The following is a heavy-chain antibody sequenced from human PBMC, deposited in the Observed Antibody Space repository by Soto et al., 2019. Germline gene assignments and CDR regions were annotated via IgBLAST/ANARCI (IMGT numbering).Heavy chain of an antibody. CDR3: ARNADCVGTRCALVFGFGV. D-gene: IGHD2-21*01. Sequence: SETLSLTCTVSGGSISSYYWSWIRQPPGKGLEWIGDIYYSDSINYNPSLKSRVIISDDKSKNQFFLELSSVTAADTAVYYCARNADCVGTRCALVFGFGVWGQGTLVTVSS. CDR1: GGSISSYY. CDR2: IYYSDSI. J-gene: IGHJ4*02. V-gene: IGHV4-59*01.